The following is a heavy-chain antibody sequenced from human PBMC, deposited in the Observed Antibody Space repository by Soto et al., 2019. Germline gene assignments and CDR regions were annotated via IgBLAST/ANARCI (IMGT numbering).Heavy chain of an antibody. D-gene: IGHD1-26*01. CDR3: ARGDSGSYLREGLGYYYVMDI. J-gene: IGHJ6*02. V-gene: IGHV4-4*02. Sequence: PSEALSLTCVVSGGSISGDYRWTWVRQSPGKGLEWLGEIFHSGSANSNPSLKTRVTLSVDKSKREFPLNLTSVTAADTAVYYCARGDSGSYLREGLGYYYVMDIWGQGTTVTVSS. CDR1: GGSISGDYR. CDR2: IFHSGSA.